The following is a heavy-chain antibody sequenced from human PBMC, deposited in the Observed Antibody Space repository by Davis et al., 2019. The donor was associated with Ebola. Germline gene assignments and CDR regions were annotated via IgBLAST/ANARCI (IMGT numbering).Heavy chain of an antibody. V-gene: IGHV3-33*08. Sequence: GGSLRPSCPPFGFSSSSYAMHWVRHAPGKGLEWVAVIWYDGSNKYYADSVKGRFTISRDNSKNTLYLQMNSLRAEDTGVYYCARDAPYSSGYDYWGQGALVTVSS. J-gene: IGHJ4*02. CDR1: GFSSSSYA. D-gene: IGHD6-19*01. CDR3: ARDAPYSSGYDY. CDR2: IWYDGSNK.